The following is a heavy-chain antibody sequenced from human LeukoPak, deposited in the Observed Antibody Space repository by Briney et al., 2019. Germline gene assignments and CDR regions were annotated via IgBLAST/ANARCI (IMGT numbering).Heavy chain of an antibody. D-gene: IGHD3-10*01. V-gene: IGHV4-30-4*01. Sequence: PSETLSLTCTVSGGSVNTNGYYWTWIRQPPGKGLEWIGYICDNGNTKYNPSLESRITISADTSKNQFSLNPNSVTAADTAVYYCARIPILREGWGYFDYWGQGTLVTVSS. CDR3: ARIPILREGWGYFDY. J-gene: IGHJ4*02. CDR2: ICDNGNT. CDR1: GGSVNTNGYY.